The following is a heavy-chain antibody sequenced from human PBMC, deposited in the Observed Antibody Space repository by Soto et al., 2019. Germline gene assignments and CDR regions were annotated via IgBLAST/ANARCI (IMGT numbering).Heavy chain of an antibody. J-gene: IGHJ4*02. CDR2: ISYDGSNK. D-gene: IGHD3-16*01. CDR1: GFTFSSYA. Sequence: GGSLRLSCAASGFTFSSYAMHWVRQAPGKGLEWVAVISYDGSNKYYADSVKGRFTISRDNSKNTLYLQMNSLRAEDTAVYYCARDSFSTIWGQGTLVTVSS. V-gene: IGHV3-30-3*01. CDR3: ARDSFSTI.